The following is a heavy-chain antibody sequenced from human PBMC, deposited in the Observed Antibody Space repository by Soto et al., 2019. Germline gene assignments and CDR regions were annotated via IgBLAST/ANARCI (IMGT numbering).Heavy chain of an antibody. D-gene: IGHD3-16*01. J-gene: IGHJ3*01. CDR2: FDPENGER. V-gene: IGHV1-24*01. CDR3: ASSNYDQSFDV. CDR1: GFALIALT. Sequence: ASVKVSCKVSGFALIALTLHWVRRAPGKGLEWMGHFDPENGERVYAQKFQGRVTMTEDTSTDTAYMELTSLTSEDTAVYYCASSNYDQSFDVWGQATMVTVSS.